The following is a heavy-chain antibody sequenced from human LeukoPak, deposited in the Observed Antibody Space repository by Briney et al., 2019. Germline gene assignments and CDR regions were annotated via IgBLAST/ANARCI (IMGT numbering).Heavy chain of an antibody. CDR2: IIPIFGTA. V-gene: IGHV1-69*13. Sequence: SVKVSCKASGYTFTSYGISWVRQAPGQGLEWMGGIIPIFGTANYAQKFQGRVTITADESTSTAYMELSSLRSEDTAVYYCAREYSGYGMDVWGQGTTVTVSS. CDR1: GYTFTSYG. J-gene: IGHJ6*02. D-gene: IGHD5-12*01. CDR3: AREYSGYGMDV.